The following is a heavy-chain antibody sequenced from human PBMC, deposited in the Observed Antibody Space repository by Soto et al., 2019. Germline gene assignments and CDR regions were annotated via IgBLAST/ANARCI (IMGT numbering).Heavy chain of an antibody. Sequence: ASVKVSCKSSGYTFTRYGISWVRQAPGQGLEWMGWISGYNGDTKYAQKFQGRVTMTIDTSTTTTYMELRSLTSDDTAVYYCAKNGQPPYYYYGMVVWGQGTTVTVSS. CDR1: GYTFTRYG. V-gene: IGHV1-18*01. D-gene: IGHD2-8*01. CDR2: ISGYNGDT. CDR3: AKNGQPPYYYYGMVV. J-gene: IGHJ6*02.